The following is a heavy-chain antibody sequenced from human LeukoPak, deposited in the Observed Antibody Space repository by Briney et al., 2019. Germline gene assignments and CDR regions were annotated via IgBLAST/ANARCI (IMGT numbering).Heavy chain of an antibody. CDR1: GGSISSSSYY. J-gene: IGHJ3*02. D-gene: IGHD6-19*01. CDR2: IYYSGNT. V-gene: IGHV4-39*01. Sequence: SQTLSLTYTVSGGSISSSSYYWGWIRQPPGKGLEWIGNIYYSGNTYYNPSLKSRVTISVDTSKNQFSLKLRSVTAADTAVFYCARRNKAVPGDAFDMWGQGTMVTVSS. CDR3: ARRNKAVPGDAFDM.